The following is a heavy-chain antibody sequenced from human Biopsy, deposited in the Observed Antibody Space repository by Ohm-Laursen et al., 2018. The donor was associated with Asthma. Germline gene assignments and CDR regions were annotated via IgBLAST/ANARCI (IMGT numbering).Heavy chain of an antibody. CDR2: MSYDGSIK. Sequence: SLRLSCAASGFTFSSYGMDWVRQAPGKGMEWVALMSYDGSIKDYADSVKGRFTISRDNSMNTLYLHMNSLRVEDTAVYYCARGLDYSGRSGFDYWGQGTLVTVSS. D-gene: IGHD3-10*01. CDR1: GFTFSSYG. J-gene: IGHJ4*02. CDR3: ARGLDYSGRSGFDY. V-gene: IGHV3-33*05.